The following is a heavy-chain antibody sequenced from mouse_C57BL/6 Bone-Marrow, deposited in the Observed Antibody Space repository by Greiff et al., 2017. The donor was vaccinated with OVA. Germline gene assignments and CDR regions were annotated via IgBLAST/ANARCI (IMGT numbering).Heavy chain of an antibody. CDR1: GFNITDDC. D-gene: IGHD1-1*01. V-gene: IGHV14-4*01. J-gene: IGHJ3*01. Sequence: EVQLQESGAELVRPGASVKLSCTASGFNITDDCMHWVKQRPEQGLEWIGWIYPENGYTEYDAKFQGKATLTADTSSNTAYMQLSSLTSEDTAAYYCTTLYYGSSSAWFAYWGQGTLVTVSA. CDR3: TTLYYGSSSAWFAY. CDR2: IYPENGYT.